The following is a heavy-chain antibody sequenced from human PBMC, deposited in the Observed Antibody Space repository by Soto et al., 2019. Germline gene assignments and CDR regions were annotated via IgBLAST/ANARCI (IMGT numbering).Heavy chain of an antibody. CDR1: GFTFSSYA. D-gene: IGHD6-25*01. CDR3: ARGLGSGDY. CDR2: ISYGGST. V-gene: IGHV3-30-3*01. Sequence: GGSLRLSCAASGFTFSSYAMHWVRQAPGKGLEWVAVISYGGSTNYAHNFQGRVTITRDTSTSTVYMDLSSLRSEDTAVYYCARGLGSGDYWGRGTLVTVSS. J-gene: IGHJ4*02.